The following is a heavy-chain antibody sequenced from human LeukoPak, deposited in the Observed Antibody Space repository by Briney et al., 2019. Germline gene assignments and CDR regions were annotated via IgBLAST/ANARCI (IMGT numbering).Heavy chain of an antibody. CDR3: ARGLEGSFPSTLIDY. V-gene: IGHV4-34*01. CDR2: INHSGST. D-gene: IGHD3-10*01. CDR1: GGSFSGYY. Sequence: SETLSLTCAVYGGSFSGYYWSWIRQPPGKGLEWIGEINHSGSTNYNPSLKSRVTISVDTSKNQFSLKLSSVTAADTAVYYCARGLEGSFPSTLIDYWGQGTLATVSS. J-gene: IGHJ4*02.